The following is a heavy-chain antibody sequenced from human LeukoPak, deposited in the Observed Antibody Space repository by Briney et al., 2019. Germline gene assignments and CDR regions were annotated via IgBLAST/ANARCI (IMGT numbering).Heavy chain of an antibody. V-gene: IGHV3-30*02. D-gene: IGHD3-22*01. Sequence: GGSLRLSCAGSGFTFGGYGMHWFRQTPGKGLEWVAVIAYDGSGAFYADSVKGRFTISRDNSKNTLYLQMNSLRAEDTAVYYCARGGYYYDSSGYHAFDIWGQGTMVTVSS. J-gene: IGHJ3*02. CDR2: IAYDGSGA. CDR3: ARGGYYYDSSGYHAFDI. CDR1: GFTFGGYG.